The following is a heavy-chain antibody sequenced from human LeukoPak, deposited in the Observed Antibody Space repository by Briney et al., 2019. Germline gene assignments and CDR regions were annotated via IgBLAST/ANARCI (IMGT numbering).Heavy chain of an antibody. D-gene: IGHD2-15*01. CDR2: INHSGST. J-gene: IGHJ3*02. CDR1: SGSFSGYY. Sequence: SETLSLTCAVYSGSFSGYYWNWIRQPPGKGLEWIGEINHSGSTNYNPSLKSRVTISVDTSKNQFSLKLSSVTAADTAVYYCARGGGRPLVVARGPRYRRGAFDIWGQGTMVTVSS. CDR3: ARGGGRPLVVARGPRYRRGAFDI. V-gene: IGHV4-34*01.